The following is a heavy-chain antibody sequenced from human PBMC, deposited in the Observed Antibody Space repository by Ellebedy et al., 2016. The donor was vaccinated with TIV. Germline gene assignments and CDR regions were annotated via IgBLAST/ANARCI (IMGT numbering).Heavy chain of an antibody. D-gene: IGHD6-13*01. J-gene: IGHJ4*02. Sequence: GGSLRLSXAATGFTFTRFWMHLVRQAPGTGLVWVARTDSDGRSIHYADSVKGRFTISRDNAKNTLYLQMNSLRAEDTAVYYCARDFVTESSWYYLDNWGLGTLVTVSS. V-gene: IGHV3-74*01. CDR2: TDSDGRSI. CDR3: ARDFVTESSWYYLDN. CDR1: GFTFTRFW.